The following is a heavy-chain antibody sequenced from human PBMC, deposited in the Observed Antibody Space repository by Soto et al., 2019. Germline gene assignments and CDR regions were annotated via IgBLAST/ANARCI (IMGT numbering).Heavy chain of an antibody. CDR1: GFTVSSNY. D-gene: IGHD3-22*01. CDR3: ARGGHYYDTSGYPSALYI. CDR2: IYSGGQI. V-gene: IGHV3-53*01. Sequence: GGSLRLSCAASGFTVSSNYLTWVRQAPGQGLEWVSVIYSGGQISYADSVKGRFTISRDSSRNTLYLQMNNLRAEDTAVYYCARGGHYYDTSGYPSALYIWGQGTMVTV. J-gene: IGHJ3*02.